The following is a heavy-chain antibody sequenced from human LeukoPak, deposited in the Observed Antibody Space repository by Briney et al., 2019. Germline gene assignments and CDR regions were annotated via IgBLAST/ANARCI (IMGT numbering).Heavy chain of an antibody. CDR2: ISYDGSNK. V-gene: IGHV3-30-3*01. Sequence: GGSLRLSCAASGFTFSSYAMHWVRQAPGKGLEWVAVISYDGSNKYYADSVKGRFTISRDNSKDTLYLQMNSLRAEDTAVYYCARDTAAAGRGAFDIWGQGTMVTVSS. CDR3: ARDTAAAGRGAFDI. J-gene: IGHJ3*02. CDR1: GFTFSSYA. D-gene: IGHD6-13*01.